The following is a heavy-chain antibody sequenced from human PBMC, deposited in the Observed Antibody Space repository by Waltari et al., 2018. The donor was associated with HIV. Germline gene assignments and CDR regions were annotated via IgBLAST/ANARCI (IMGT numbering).Heavy chain of an antibody. CDR2: IYTGGST. Sequence: EVQLVASGGGLVQPGGSLRLSCAASGFTVSGNYISWVRQAPGKGLEWVSLIYTGGSTYYADSVKGRFTISRDNSKNTLYLQMNSLRAEDTAVYYCASPDTTMVHGHYYFYHMDVWGQGTTVTVSS. CDR3: ASPDTTMVHGHYYFYHMDV. J-gene: IGHJ6*02. CDR1: GFTVSGNY. D-gene: IGHD5-18*01. V-gene: IGHV3-66*01.